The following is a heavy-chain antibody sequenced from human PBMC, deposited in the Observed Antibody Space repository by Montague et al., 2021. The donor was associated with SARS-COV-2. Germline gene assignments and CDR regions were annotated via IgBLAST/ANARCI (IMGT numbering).Heavy chain of an antibody. D-gene: IGHD3-10*01. J-gene: IGHJ4*02. Sequence: SETLSLTCAVYGGSFSGYYWNWIRQPPGKGLEWIGEINHSGSTNYNPSLKSRVTMSVDTSKNQFSLKLSSVTAADTAVYYCARGARQGYGFGLGSFDYWAREPWSSSPQ. CDR2: INHSGST. CDR3: ARGARQGYGFGLGSFDY. CDR1: GGSFSGYY. V-gene: IGHV4-34*01.